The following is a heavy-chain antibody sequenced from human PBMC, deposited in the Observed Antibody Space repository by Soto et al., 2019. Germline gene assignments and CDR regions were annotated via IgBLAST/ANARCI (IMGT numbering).Heavy chain of an antibody. CDR2: IYPGDSDT. Sequence: GESLKISCKGSGYSFTSYWIGWVRQMPGKGLEWMGIIYPGDSDTRYSPSFQGQVTISADKSISTAYLQWSSLKASDTAMYYCARPNMDPYYGMDVWGQGTTVTVSS. J-gene: IGHJ6*02. CDR1: GYSFTSYW. CDR3: ARPNMDPYYGMDV. V-gene: IGHV5-51*01. D-gene: IGHD7-27*01.